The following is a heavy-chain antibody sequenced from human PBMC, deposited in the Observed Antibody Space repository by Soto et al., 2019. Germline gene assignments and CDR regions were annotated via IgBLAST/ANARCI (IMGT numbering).Heavy chain of an antibody. CDR2: LYTGGST. J-gene: IGHJ6*04. V-gene: IGHV3-53*04. Sequence: GGSLRLSCAASGFTVSSYYMSWVRQAPGKGLEWVSVLYTGGSTYYADSVNGRFTISRHNSENTLYLQMNSLRVEDTAVYYCARGDLTDVWGKGTTVTVPQ. CDR1: GFTVSSYY. CDR3: ARGDLTDV.